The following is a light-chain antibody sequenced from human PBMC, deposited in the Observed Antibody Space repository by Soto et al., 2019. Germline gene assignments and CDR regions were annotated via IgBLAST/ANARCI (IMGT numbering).Light chain of an antibody. J-gene: IGLJ2*01. Sequence: QSALTQPASVSGSPGQSITISCTGTSSDVGNYNLVSWYQHYPGKAPKLIIYEVTRRPSGMSNRFLDSKSGNTASLTISGLQAEDQAEYYCCSYVGSRTLIFGGGTKLTVL. V-gene: IGLV2-23*02. CDR3: CSYVGSRTLI. CDR1: SSDVGNYNL. CDR2: EVT.